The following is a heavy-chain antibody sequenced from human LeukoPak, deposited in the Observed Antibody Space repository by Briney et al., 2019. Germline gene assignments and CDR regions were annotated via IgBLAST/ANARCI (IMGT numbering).Heavy chain of an antibody. Sequence: GGSLRLSCAASGFTFSSYSMNWVRQAPGKGLEWVSGISWNSGSIGYADSVKGRFTISRDNAKNSLYLQMNSLRAEDTALYYCAKVGRGYSYGDGFDYWGQGTLVTVSS. CDR3: AKVGRGYSYGDGFDY. V-gene: IGHV3-9*01. CDR1: GFTFSSYS. J-gene: IGHJ4*02. D-gene: IGHD5-18*01. CDR2: ISWNSGSI.